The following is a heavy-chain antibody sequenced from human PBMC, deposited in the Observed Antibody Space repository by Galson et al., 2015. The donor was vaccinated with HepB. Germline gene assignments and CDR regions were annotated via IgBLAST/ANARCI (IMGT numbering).Heavy chain of an antibody. J-gene: IGHJ4*02. Sequence: LSLTCTVSGGSISSGGYYWSWIRQHPGKGLEWIGYIYYSGSTYYNPSLKSRVTISVDTSKNQFSLKLSSVTAADTAVYYCARGPSSGWSISYFDYWGQGTLVTVSS. CDR3: ARGPSSGWSISYFDY. CDR1: GGSISSGGYY. CDR2: IYYSGST. D-gene: IGHD6-19*01. V-gene: IGHV4-31*03.